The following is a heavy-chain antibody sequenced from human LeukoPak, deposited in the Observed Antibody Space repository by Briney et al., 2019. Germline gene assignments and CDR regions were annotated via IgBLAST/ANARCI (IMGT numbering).Heavy chain of an antibody. CDR3: AKVASGWADDY. CDR2: IWYDGSNK. J-gene: IGHJ4*02. CDR1: GFTFSSYG. D-gene: IGHD6-19*01. Sequence: PGRSLRLSCAASGFTFSSYGMHWVRQAPGKGLEWVAVIWYDGSNKYYADSVKGRFTISRDNSKNTLYLQMNSLRAEDTAVYYCAKVASGWADDYWGQGTLVTVSS. V-gene: IGHV3-33*06.